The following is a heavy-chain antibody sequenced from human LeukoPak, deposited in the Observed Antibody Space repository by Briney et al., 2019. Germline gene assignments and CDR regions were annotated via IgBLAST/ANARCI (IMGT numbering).Heavy chain of an antibody. CDR1: GFTFSSYS. CDR2: ISSSSSYI. V-gene: IGHV3-21*01. Sequence: GGSLRLSCAASGFTFSSYSMNWVRQAPGKGLEWVSSISSSSSYIYYADSVKGRFTISRDNSKNTLYLQMNSLRAEDTAVYYCAAMTSVTTGDYWGQGTLVTVSS. CDR3: AAMTSVTTGDY. J-gene: IGHJ4*02. D-gene: IGHD4-11*01.